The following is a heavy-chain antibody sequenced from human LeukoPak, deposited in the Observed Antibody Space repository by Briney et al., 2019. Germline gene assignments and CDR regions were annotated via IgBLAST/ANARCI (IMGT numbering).Heavy chain of an antibody. V-gene: IGHV5-51*01. CDR3: AXXXXXXXXXXXGYYYGMDV. CDR2: IYPGDSDT. Sequence: GESLKISYDGSGYSFTSYWIGWVRQMPEKGLEWMGIIYPGDSDTRYSPSFQGQVTISADNSITTAYQQWSSLKASNTAMYYCAXXXXXXXXXXXGYYYGMDVWGQGTTVTVSS. CDR1: GYSFTSYW. J-gene: IGHJ6*02.